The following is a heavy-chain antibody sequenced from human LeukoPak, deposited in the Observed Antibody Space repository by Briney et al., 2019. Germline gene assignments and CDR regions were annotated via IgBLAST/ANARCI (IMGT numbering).Heavy chain of an antibody. CDR3: ATYGSGSYYNYD. D-gene: IGHD3-10*01. Sequence: GGSLRLSCAASGFTFSSYGMHWVRQAPGKGLEWVAFIRYDGSNKYYADSVKGRFTISRDNSKNTLYLQMNSLRAEDTAVYYCATYGSGSYYNYDWGQGTLVTVSS. J-gene: IGHJ4*02. CDR1: GFTFSSYG. CDR2: IRYDGSNK. V-gene: IGHV3-30*02.